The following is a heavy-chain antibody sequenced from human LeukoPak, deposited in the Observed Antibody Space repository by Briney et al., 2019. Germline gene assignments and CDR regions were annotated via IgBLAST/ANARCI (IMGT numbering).Heavy chain of an antibody. CDR2: ISGSGINT. CDR1: GFTFTTYA. J-gene: IGHJ4*02. V-gene: IGHV3-23*01. Sequence: PGRSLRLSCAASGFTFTTYAMSWVRQAPGKGLEWVSAISGSGINTYYADSAKGRFTISRDNSKNTLYLQMNSLRAEDTAVYYCAKPAPSDYWGQGTLVTVSS. CDR3: AKPAPSDY.